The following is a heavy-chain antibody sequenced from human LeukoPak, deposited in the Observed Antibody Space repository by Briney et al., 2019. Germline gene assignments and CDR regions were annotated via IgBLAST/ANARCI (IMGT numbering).Heavy chain of an antibody. CDR1: GFTFSSYA. J-gene: IGHJ6*02. CDR3: AKRYGSGPNYYYYYGMDV. CDR2: ISGSGGST. Sequence: GGSLRLSCAASGFTFSSYAMSWVRQAPGKGLEWVSAISGSGGSTYYADSVKGRFTISRDNSKNTLYLQMNSLRAEDTAVYYCAKRYGSGPNYYYYYGMDVWGQGTTVTDSS. D-gene: IGHD3-10*01. V-gene: IGHV3-23*01.